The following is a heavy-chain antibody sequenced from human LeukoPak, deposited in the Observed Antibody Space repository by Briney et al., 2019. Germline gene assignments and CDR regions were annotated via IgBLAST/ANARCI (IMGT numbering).Heavy chain of an antibody. J-gene: IGHJ6*02. CDR2: ISAYNGNT. Sequence: GASVKVSCKASGYTFTSYGISWVRQAPGQGLEWMGWISAYNGNTNYAQKLQGRVTMTTDTSTSTAYMELRSLRSDDTAVYYCARVPVDTAMSYGMDVWGQGTTVTVSS. CDR3: ARVPVDTAMSYGMDV. V-gene: IGHV1-18*01. CDR1: GYTFTSYG. D-gene: IGHD5-18*01.